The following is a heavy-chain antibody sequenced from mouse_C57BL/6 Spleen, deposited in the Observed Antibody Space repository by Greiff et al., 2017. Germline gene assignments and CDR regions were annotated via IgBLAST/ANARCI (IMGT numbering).Heavy chain of an antibody. V-gene: IGHV5-6*02. CDR2: ISSGGSYT. Sequence: EVKLMESGGDLVKPGGSLKLSCAASGFTFSSYGMSWVRQTPDKRLEWVATISSGGSYTYYPDSVKGRFTISRDKAKNTLYLQIGSLESEDTAMDYCTRREGNYFDYWGQGTTLTVSS. J-gene: IGHJ2*01. CDR1: GFTFSSYG. CDR3: TRREGNYFDY.